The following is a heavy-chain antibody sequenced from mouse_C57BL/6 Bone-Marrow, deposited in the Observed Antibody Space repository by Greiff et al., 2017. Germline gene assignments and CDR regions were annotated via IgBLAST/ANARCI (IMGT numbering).Heavy chain of an antibody. J-gene: IGHJ4*01. CDR1: GYTFTGYW. CDR3: ERGGFAMDY. Sequence: QVQLQQSGAELMKPGASVKLSCKATGYTFTGYWIEWVKQRPGHGLEWIGEILPGSGSTNYNEKFKGKATFTVDTSSNTAYMQLSSLPTEDAAIYDWERGGFAMDYWGQGTSVTVSS. V-gene: IGHV1-9*01. CDR2: ILPGSGST.